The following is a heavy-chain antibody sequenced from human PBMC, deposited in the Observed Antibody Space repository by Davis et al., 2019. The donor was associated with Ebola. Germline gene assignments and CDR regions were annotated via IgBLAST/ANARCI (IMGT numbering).Heavy chain of an antibody. J-gene: IGHJ3*02. D-gene: IGHD1-26*01. Sequence: ASVKVSCKASGDTFSNYYMHWVRQAPGQGLDWMGWISAYNGNTNYAQILQGRVTMTTDTSTGTAYMELRSLRSDDTAVYFCARTSIVGTTTTASDIWGQGTKVTVSS. CDR1: GDTFSNYY. CDR2: ISAYNGNT. V-gene: IGHV1-18*04. CDR3: ARTSIVGTTTTASDI.